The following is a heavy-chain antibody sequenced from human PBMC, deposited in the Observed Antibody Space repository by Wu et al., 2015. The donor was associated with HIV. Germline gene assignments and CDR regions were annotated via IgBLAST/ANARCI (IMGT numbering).Heavy chain of an antibody. D-gene: IGHD6-19*01. J-gene: IGHJ4*02. CDR2: INPNSGGT. V-gene: IGHV1-2*02. CDR1: GYTFTGYY. Sequence: QVQLVQSGAEVKKPGASVKVSCKASGYTFTGYYMHWVRQAPGQGLEWMGWINPNSGGTNYAQKFQGRVTMTRDTSISTAYMELSRLRSDDTAVYYCARAQYPGIAVAALDYWGQGTLVTVSS. CDR3: ARAQYPGIAVAALDY.